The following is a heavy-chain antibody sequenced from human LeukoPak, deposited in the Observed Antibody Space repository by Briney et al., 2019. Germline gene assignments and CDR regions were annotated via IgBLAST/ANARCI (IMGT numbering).Heavy chain of an antibody. V-gene: IGHV4-4*07. D-gene: IGHD2-15*01. J-gene: IGHJ6*02. CDR1: GGSISSYY. CDR3: ARVSKVGYCSGGSCYYYYGMDV. CDR2: IDTSGST. Sequence: SETLSLTCTVSGGSISSYYWSWIRQPAGKGLEWIGRIDTSGSTNYNPSLKSRVTMSVDTSKNQFSLKLSSVTAADTAVYYCARVSKVGYCSGGSCYYYYGMDVWGQGTTVTVSS.